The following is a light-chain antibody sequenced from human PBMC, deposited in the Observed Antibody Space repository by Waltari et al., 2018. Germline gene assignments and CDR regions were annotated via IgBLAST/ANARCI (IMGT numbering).Light chain of an antibody. J-gene: IGKJ4*01. CDR1: QSISTS. CDR3: QQSYDNPLT. CDR2: ASS. V-gene: IGKV1-39*01. Sequence: DIQMTQSPSSLSASVGDRVTITCRASQSISTSVNWYQQKPGKAPRLLVYASSGLQSGVPSKFSGGGFGTNFTLTITSLEPEDFATYYCQQSYDNPLTFGGGTRVDSK.